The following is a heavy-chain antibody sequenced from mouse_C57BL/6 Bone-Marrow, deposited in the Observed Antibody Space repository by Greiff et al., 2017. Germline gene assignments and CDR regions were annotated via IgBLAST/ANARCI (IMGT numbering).Heavy chain of an antibody. V-gene: IGHV1-64*01. CDR2: IHPNSGST. CDR1: GYTFTSYW. Sequence: LQESGAELVKPGASVKLSCKASGYTFTSYWMHWVKQRPGQGLEWIGMIHPNSGSTNYNEKFKSKATLTVDKSSSTAYMQLSSLTSEDSAVYYCARDDYDGGYWGQGTSVTVSS. CDR3: ARDDYDGGY. D-gene: IGHD2-4*01. J-gene: IGHJ4*01.